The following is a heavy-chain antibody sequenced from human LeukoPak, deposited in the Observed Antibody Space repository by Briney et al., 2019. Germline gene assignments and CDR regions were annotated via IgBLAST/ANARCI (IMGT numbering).Heavy chain of an antibody. V-gene: IGHV3-74*01. CDR1: GFTFSSYW. Sequence: QPGGSLRLSCAASGFTFSSYWMHWVRQAPGKGLAWVSRISTDGSITSYADSVKGRFTISRDNAKKMLYLQMDSLRVEDTAVYYCVRVGIPVAGTMFFDYWGQGALVTVSS. J-gene: IGHJ4*02. CDR2: ISTDGSIT. CDR3: VRVGIPVAGTMFFDY. D-gene: IGHD6-19*01.